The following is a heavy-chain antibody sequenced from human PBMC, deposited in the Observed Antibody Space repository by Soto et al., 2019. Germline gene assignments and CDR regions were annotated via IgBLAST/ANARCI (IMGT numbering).Heavy chain of an antibody. CDR3: ARGGAELRFLEWSQDYYYMEV. CDR1: GYTFTSYG. Sequence: ASVKVSCKASGYTFTSYGISWVRQAPGQGLEWMGWISAYNGNTNYAQKLQGRVTMTTDTSTSTAYMELRSLRSDDTAVYYCARGGAELRFLEWSQDYYYMEVWGKGTSVTVSS. D-gene: IGHD3-3*01. J-gene: IGHJ6*03. V-gene: IGHV1-18*01. CDR2: ISAYNGNT.